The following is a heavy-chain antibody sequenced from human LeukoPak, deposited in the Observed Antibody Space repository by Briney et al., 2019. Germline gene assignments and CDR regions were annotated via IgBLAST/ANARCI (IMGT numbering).Heavy chain of an antibody. CDR2: IYTTGTT. Sequence: SETLSLTCDVSGGSIRSYYWGWVRQPAGKGLEWIGRIYTTGTTHFNPSLKSRLTMSIDTSKNQFSLKLTSVSAADTAIYFCARQGYTASYYFLDYWSQGTLLTVSS. V-gene: IGHV4-4*07. CDR1: GGSIRSYY. D-gene: IGHD1-26*01. J-gene: IGHJ4*02. CDR3: ARQGYTASYYFLDY.